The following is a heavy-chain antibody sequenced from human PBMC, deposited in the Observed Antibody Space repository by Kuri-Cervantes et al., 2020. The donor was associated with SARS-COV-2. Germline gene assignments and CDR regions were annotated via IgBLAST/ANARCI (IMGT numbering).Heavy chain of an antibody. CDR3: AREYCSSTSCYGAFDI. V-gene: IGHV4-34*01. D-gene: IGHD2-2*01. CDR2: INHSGST. J-gene: IGHJ3*02. Sequence: SETLSLTCAVYGGSFSGYYWSWIRQPPGKGLEWIGEINHSGSTNYNPSLKSRVTISVDTSKNQFSPKLSSVTAADTAVYYCAREYCSSTSCYGAFDIWGQGTMVTVSS. CDR1: GGSFSGYY.